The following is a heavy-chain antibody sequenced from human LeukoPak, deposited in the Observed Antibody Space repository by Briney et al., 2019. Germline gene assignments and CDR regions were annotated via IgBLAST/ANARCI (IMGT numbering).Heavy chain of an antibody. CDR3: AKWEDYDVLTGYYVSDY. CDR1: GFTFSNYA. CDR2: ITGSGGNT. Sequence: GGSLRLSCAASGFTFSNYAMSWVRQAPGKGLEWVSAITGSGGNTYCADSVKGRFTISRDNSKNTVFLQMNSLRAEDTAVYYCAKWEDYDVLTGYYVSDYWGRGTLVTVSS. V-gene: IGHV3-23*01. J-gene: IGHJ4*02. D-gene: IGHD3-9*01.